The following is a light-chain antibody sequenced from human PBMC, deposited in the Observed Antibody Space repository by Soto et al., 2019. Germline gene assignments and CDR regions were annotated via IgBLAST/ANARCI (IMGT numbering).Light chain of an antibody. CDR2: EVD. J-gene: IGLJ2*01. CDR3: CSYAGSSTQV. CDR1: SSDVGSYNL. V-gene: IGLV2-23*02. Sequence: QSVLTQPASVSGSPRQSITISCTGTSSDVGSYNLVSWYQQHPGKAPKLMIYEVDKRPSGVSNRFSGSKSGNTASLTISGLQAEDEGDYYCCSYAGSSTQVFGGGTKVTVL.